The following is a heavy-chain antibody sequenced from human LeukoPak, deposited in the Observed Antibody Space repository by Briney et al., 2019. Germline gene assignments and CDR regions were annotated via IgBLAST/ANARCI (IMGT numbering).Heavy chain of an antibody. CDR3: TRDTYKYYYDSSGLYDY. V-gene: IGHV3-23*01. CDR1: GFTFSSYG. D-gene: IGHD3-22*01. CDR2: ISGSGGST. Sequence: GGSLRLSCAASGFTFSSYGMSWVRQAPGKGLEWVSAISGSGGSTYYADSVKGRFTISRDNSKNTLYLQMNSLKTEDTAVYYCTRDTYKYYYDSSGLYDYWGQGTLVTVSS. J-gene: IGHJ4*02.